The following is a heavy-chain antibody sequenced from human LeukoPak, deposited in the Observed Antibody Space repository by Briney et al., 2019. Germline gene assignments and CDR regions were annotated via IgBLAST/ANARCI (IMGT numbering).Heavy chain of an antibody. D-gene: IGHD3-22*01. V-gene: IGHV4-38-2*02. CDR1: GYSISSGYF. CDR2: IYHSGST. CDR3: ARDRREFGITMIVVDDYAFDI. J-gene: IGHJ3*02. Sequence: SETLSLTCTVSGYSISSGYFWGWIRQPPGKGLECIGTIYHSGSTYYNPSLKSRVTISVDTSKNQFSLKLSSVTAADTAVYYCARDRREFGITMIVVDDYAFDIWGQGTMVTVSS.